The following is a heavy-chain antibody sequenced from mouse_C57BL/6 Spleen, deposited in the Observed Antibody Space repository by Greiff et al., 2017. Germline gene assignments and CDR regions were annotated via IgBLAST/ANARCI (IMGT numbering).Heavy chain of an antibody. CDR1: GFTFTDYG. V-gene: IGHV5-17*01. J-gene: IGHJ3*01. D-gene: IGHD2-1*01. Sequence: EVQRVESGAGLVKPGGSLKLSCAASGFTFTDYGMHWVRQAPEKGLEWVAYISSGSSTIYYADTIKGRFTITRDNAKNTLFLQVTSLRSEETAVDYCARDGNCAWFAYWGQGTLVTVSA. CDR3: ARDGNCAWFAY. CDR2: ISSGSSTI.